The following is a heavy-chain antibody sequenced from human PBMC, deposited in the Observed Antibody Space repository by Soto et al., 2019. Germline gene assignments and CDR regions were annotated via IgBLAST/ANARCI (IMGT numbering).Heavy chain of an antibody. CDR1: GFTFSNYY. J-gene: IGHJ6*02. CDR2: VNEDGSEK. V-gene: IGHV3-7*04. CDR3: ARGWELLINYYYGMDV. D-gene: IGHD1-26*01. Sequence: TGGSLRLSCAASGFTFSNYYMSWVRQAQGKGLEWVANVNEDGSEKYYADSVKGRFTISRDNAKNSLYLQMNSLRAEDTAVYYCARGWELLINYYYGMDVWGQGTTVTVSS.